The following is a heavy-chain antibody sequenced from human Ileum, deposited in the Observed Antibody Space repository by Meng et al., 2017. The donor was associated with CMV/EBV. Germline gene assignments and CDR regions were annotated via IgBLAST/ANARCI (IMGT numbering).Heavy chain of an antibody. J-gene: IGHJ4*02. CDR1: GDSISSSSYY. V-gene: IGHV4-39*01. CDR2: IFHSGST. D-gene: IGHD3-10*01. CDR3: ARKVFTHYFDY. Sequence: GSLRLSCTVSGDSISSSSYYWGWIRQPPGKGLEWLGSIFHSGSTYYNPSLKSRITISVGTSKTQFSLKMTSVTAADTAVYYCARKVFTHYFDYWGQGTLVTVSS.